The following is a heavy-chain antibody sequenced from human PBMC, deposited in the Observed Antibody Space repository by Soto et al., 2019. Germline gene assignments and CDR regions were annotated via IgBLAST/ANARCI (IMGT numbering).Heavy chain of an antibody. V-gene: IGHV3-23*01. CDR2: ISGSGGST. D-gene: IGHD6-6*01. Sequence: GGSLRLSCAASGFTFSSYATSWVRQAPGKGLEWVSAISGSGGSTYYADSVKGRFTISRDNSKNTLYLQMNSLRAEDTAVYYCAKAPYSSSSVDVWGKGTTVTVSS. CDR1: GFTFSSYA. CDR3: AKAPYSSSSVDV. J-gene: IGHJ6*04.